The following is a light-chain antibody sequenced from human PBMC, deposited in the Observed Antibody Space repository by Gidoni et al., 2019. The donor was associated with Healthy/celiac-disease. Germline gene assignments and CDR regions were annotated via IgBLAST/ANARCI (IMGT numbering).Light chain of an antibody. V-gene: IGKV3-15*01. CDR2: GAS. Sequence: EIVMTQSLATLSVSPGERATPSCRSSQSVSSNLAWYQQKPGQAPRLLIYGASTRATGIPARFSGSGSGTEFTLTISSLQSEDFAVYYCQQYNNWPPGPWTFGQGTKVEIK. CDR1: QSVSSN. J-gene: IGKJ1*01. CDR3: QQYNNWPPGPWT.